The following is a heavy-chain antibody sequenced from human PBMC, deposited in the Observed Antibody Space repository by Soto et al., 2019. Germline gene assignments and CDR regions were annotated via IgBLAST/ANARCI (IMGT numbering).Heavy chain of an antibody. V-gene: IGHV1-18*01. J-gene: IGHJ5*02. CDR2: INAYNGNT. CDR3: ARDLGGGISAP. D-gene: IGHD6-13*01. Sequence: QVQVVQSGAEVKKPGASVKVSCKASGYTFTSYGISWVRQAPGQGLEWMGWINAYNGNTKYAQKLQGRVTMTTDTATSTAYMERRGLRSDDTAVYDSARDLGGGISAPWGQGTLVTVSS. CDR1: GYTFTSYG.